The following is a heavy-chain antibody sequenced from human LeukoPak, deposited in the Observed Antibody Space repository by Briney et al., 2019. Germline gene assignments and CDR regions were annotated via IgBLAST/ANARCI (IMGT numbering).Heavy chain of an antibody. CDR1: GGSISSSSYY. CDR3: ARNMYGDDSYCFDY. J-gene: IGHJ4*02. V-gene: IGHV4-39*07. CDR2: IYYSGST. D-gene: IGHD4-17*01. Sequence: PSETLSLTCTVSGGSISSSSYYWGWIRQPPGKELEWIGNIYYSGSTYYNPSLKSRVTISVDTSKNQFSLKLSSVTAADTAMYYCARNMYGDDSYCFDYWGQGTLVTVSS.